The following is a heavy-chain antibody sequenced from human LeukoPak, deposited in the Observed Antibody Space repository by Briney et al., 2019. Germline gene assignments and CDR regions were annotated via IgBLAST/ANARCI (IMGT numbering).Heavy chain of an antibody. D-gene: IGHD6-25*01. CDR2: IYHTGIT. J-gene: IGHJ5*02. V-gene: IGHV4-4*02. Sequence: PSETLSLTCAVSGASISSNNLWSWVRQSPAKGLEWIGEIYHTGITNYMPSLKRRVTISVDKSKNQFSLKLASVTAADTAVYYYATEGRSRSSGGTTWGQGILVTVSS. CDR1: GASISSNNL. CDR3: ATEGRSRSSGGTT.